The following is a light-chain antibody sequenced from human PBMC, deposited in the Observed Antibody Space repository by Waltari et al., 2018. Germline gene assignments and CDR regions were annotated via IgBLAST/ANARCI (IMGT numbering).Light chain of an antibody. CDR2: AAA. Sequence: DIQLTQSPSFLSSSVGDRVTISCRASQGISTYLAWFQQKPGKAPRRLIYAAAILQGGVPSRFIGSGSGTDFTLTISSLQPEDFGTYYCQQIKSYPITFGGGTKVEVK. CDR3: QQIKSYPIT. V-gene: IGKV1-9*01. J-gene: IGKJ4*01. CDR1: QGISTY.